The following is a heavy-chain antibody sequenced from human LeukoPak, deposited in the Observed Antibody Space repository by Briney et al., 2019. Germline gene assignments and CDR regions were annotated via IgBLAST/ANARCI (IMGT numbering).Heavy chain of an antibody. CDR3: ARGYYDSSGYYHFDY. Sequence: ASVKVSCKASGGTFSSYAISWVRQAPGQGLEWMGGIIPIFGTANYAQKFQGRVTITTDESTSTAYMERSSLRSEDTAVYYCARGYYDSSGYYHFDYWGQGTLVTVSS. V-gene: IGHV1-69*05. J-gene: IGHJ4*02. D-gene: IGHD3-22*01. CDR2: IIPIFGTA. CDR1: GGTFSSYA.